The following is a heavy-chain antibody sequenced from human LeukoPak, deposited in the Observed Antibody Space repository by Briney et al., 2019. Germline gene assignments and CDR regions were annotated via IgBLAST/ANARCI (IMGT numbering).Heavy chain of an antibody. CDR3: ARGVRIAVADPHLDY. D-gene: IGHD6-19*01. CDR2: INHSGST. J-gene: IGHJ4*02. CDR1: GGSFSGYH. Sequence: PSETLSLTCGVYGGSFSGYHWNWIRQPPGEGLEWIGEINHSGSTNYNPSLKSRVTISVDTSKKQFSLRLSSVTAVDTAVYFCARGVRIAVADPHLDYWGQGTLVSVSS. V-gene: IGHV4-34*01.